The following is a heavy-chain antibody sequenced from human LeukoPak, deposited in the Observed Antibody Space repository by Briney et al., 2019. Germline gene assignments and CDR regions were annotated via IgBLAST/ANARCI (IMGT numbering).Heavy chain of an antibody. CDR3: ARYYYDSSGYIGDYYYYGMDV. Sequence: PSETLSLTCAVYGGSFSGYYWSWIRQPPGKGLEWIGEINHSGSTNYNPSLKSRVTISVDTSKNQFSLKLSSVTAADTAVYYCARYYYDSSGYIGDYYYYGMDVWGQGTTVTVSS. D-gene: IGHD3-22*01. J-gene: IGHJ6*02. CDR2: INHSGST. V-gene: IGHV4-34*01. CDR1: GGSFSGYY.